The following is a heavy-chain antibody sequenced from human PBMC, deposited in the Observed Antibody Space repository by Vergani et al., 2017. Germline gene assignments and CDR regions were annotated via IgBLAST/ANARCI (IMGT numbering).Heavy chain of an antibody. Sequence: VQLVESGGGLVQPGGSLRLSCAASGFTFSSYSMNWVRQAPGKGLEWIGEINHSGSTNYNPSLKSRVTISVDTSKNQFSLKLSSVTAADTAVYYCARRSSGWYVGPWGQGTLVTVSS. CDR1: GFTFSSYS. CDR2: INHSGST. V-gene: IGHV4-34*01. CDR3: ARRSSGWYVGP. J-gene: IGHJ5*02. D-gene: IGHD6-19*01.